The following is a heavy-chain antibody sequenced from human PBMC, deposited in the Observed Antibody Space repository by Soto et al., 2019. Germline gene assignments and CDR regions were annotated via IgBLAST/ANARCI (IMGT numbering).Heavy chain of an antibody. Sequence: GGSLRLSCTASGFTFGDYAMSRFSQAPGKGLEWVGFIRSKAYGGTTEYAASVKGRFTISRDDSKSIAYLQMNSLKTEDTAVYYCTGHDFWSGFPWDWGQGTLVTVSS. J-gene: IGHJ4*02. V-gene: IGHV3-49*03. CDR2: IRSKAYGGTT. CDR3: TGHDFWSGFPWD. D-gene: IGHD3-3*01. CDR1: GFTFGDYA.